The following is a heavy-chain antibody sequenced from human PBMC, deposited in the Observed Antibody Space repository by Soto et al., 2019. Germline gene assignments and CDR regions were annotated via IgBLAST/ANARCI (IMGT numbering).Heavy chain of an antibody. J-gene: IGHJ3*02. Sequence: QVQLVQSGAEVKKPGSSVKVSCKASGGTFSSYAISWVRQAPGQGLEWMGGIIPIFGTANYAQKFQGRVTITADKSPSTAYMELSSLRSEDTAVYYCARFRWELRDHAFDIWGQGTMVTVSS. CDR3: ARFRWELRDHAFDI. CDR1: GGTFSSYA. D-gene: IGHD2-15*01. CDR2: IIPIFGTA. V-gene: IGHV1-69*06.